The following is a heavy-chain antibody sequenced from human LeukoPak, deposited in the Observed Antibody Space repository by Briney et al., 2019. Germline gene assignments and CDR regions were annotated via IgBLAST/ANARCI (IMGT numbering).Heavy chain of an antibody. D-gene: IGHD3-9*01. CDR1: GGSFSGYY. CDR2: INHSGST. V-gene: IGHV4-34*01. J-gene: IGHJ5*02. Sequence: SETLSLTCAVYGGSFSGYYWSWIRQPPGKGLEWIGEINHSGSTNYNPSLKSRVTISVDTSKNQFSLKLSSVTAADTAVYYCARRPGYFDWLPYWFDPWGQGTLVTVSS. CDR3: ARRPGYFDWLPYWFDP.